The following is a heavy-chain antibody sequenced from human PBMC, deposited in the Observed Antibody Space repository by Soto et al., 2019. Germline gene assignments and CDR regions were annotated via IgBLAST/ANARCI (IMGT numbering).Heavy chain of an antibody. J-gene: IGHJ5*02. V-gene: IGHV4-4*02. Sequence: QVQLQESGPGLVKPSGTLSLTCAVSNGSITSGNWWSWVRQPPGKGLEWIGDIYQTGSTNYNPSLRGPVIMSVDKSKNNFSLSLSSVTAADTAVYFCARVWGALAPIAGWFGPWGRGILVTVSS. D-gene: IGHD3-16*01. CDR2: IYQTGST. CDR3: ARVWGALAPIAGWFGP. CDR1: NGSITSGNW.